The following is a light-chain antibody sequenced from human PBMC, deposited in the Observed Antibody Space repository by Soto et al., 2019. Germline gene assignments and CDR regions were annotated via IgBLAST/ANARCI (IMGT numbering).Light chain of an antibody. V-gene: IGLV4-69*01. CDR1: SGHNNYA. Sequence: QLVLTQSPSASASLGASVKLTCTLSSGHNNYAIAWHQQQPDKGPRYLMKLNSDGSHSKGDGIPDRFSGSSSGAERHLTISSLQSEDEADYYCQTWGTAIHDVVFGGGTKL. CDR3: QTWGTAIHDVV. CDR2: LNSDGSH. J-gene: IGLJ2*01.